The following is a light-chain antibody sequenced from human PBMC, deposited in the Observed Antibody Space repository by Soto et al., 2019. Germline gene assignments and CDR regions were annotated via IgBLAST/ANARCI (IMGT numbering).Light chain of an antibody. V-gene: IGKV1-6*01. CDR2: AAS. J-gene: IGKJ5*01. CDR3: PQYYDCPRT. CDR1: QGISND. Sequence: AITMTQSPSSLSASKGDRVTIPCRASQGISNDLGWYQRKPGKAPKLLIYAASSLQSGVPSRFSGSGSGTDFTLTISSLQSEDFGVYYCPQYYDCPRTFGQGTRLEIK.